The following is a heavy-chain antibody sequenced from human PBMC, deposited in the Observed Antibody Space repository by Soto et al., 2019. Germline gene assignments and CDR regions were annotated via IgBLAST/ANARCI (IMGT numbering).Heavy chain of an antibody. D-gene: IGHD2-15*01. CDR3: ARDQGGGSCYSCYYFAMDV. Sequence: EVQLVESGGGLVQPGGSLRLSCAASGFYFSDYNRNWVRQAPGKGLEWVSYISSSGSTKYYADSVKGRFTISRDNAKKSLYLEMNSLGAEDTAVYYCARDQGGGSCYSCYYFAMDVWGPGTTVTVSS. V-gene: IGHV3-48*01. CDR2: ISSSGSTK. J-gene: IGHJ6*02. CDR1: GFYFSDYN.